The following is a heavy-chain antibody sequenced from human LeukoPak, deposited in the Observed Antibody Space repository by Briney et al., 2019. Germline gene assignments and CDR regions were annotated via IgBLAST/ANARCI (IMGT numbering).Heavy chain of an antibody. CDR2: ISSSSSYT. CDR3: ARDQSKYYYGSGRD. J-gene: IGHJ4*02. V-gene: IGHV3-11*06. D-gene: IGHD3-10*01. CDR1: GFTFSDYY. Sequence: KPGGSLRLSCAASGFTFSDYYMSWIRQAPGKGLEWVSYISSSSSYTNYADSVKGRFTISRDNAKNSLYLQMNSLRAEDTAVYYCARDQSKYYYGSGRDWGQGTLVTVSS.